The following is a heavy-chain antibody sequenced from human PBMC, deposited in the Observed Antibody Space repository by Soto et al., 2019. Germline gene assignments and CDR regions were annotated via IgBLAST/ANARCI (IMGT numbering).Heavy chain of an antibody. CDR2: IYQSGVT. J-gene: IGHJ5*02. Sequence: SETLSLTCNMSGDSYSISTYSWSWIRQPPGKALQWIGFIYQSGVTSYNPSLASRVSISLDRSNNQCSLKLKSVTATDTAVYFCAGMPYTSGLRFDPWGPGTLVTVSS. CDR1: GDSYSISTYS. V-gene: IGHV4-30-2*01. D-gene: IGHD6-19*01. CDR3: AGMPYTSGLRFDP.